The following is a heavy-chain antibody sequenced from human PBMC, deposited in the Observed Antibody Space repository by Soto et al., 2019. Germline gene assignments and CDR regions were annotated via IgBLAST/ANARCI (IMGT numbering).Heavy chain of an antibody. J-gene: IGHJ4*02. V-gene: IGHV3-23*01. CDR1: GFTFSNYV. CDR2: IRFSVSDT. CDR3: AKADKFNADSSVWANSFDY. D-gene: IGHD6-19*01. Sequence: EVQLLESGGGLVQPGGSLRLSCAASGFTFSNYVMTWLRQAPGKGLEWVSSIRFSVSDTVYADSVKGRFTVSRDNSKNPLCLQMNSLRADDTAVYYCAKADKFNADSSVWANSFDYWGQGTLVTVSS.